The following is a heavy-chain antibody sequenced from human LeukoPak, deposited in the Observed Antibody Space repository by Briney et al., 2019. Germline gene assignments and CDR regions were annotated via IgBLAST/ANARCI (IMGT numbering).Heavy chain of an antibody. CDR2: ISGSGGST. D-gene: IGHD3-22*01. CDR1: GFTFSSYW. V-gene: IGHV3-23*01. Sequence: GGSLRLSCAASGFTFSSYWMSWVRQAPWKGLEWVSAISGSGGSTYYADSVKGRFTISRDNSKNTLYLQMNSLRAEDTAVYYCAKEGSGYSYYFDYWGQGTLVTVSS. J-gene: IGHJ4*02. CDR3: AKEGSGYSYYFDY.